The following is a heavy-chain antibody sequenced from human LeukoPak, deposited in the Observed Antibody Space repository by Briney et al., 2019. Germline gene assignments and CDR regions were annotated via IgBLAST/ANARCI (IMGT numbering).Heavy chain of an antibody. CDR3: ARDCSGGSCYYYYMDV. V-gene: IGHV4-34*01. D-gene: IGHD2-15*01. J-gene: IGHJ6*03. CDR2: INHSGST. Sequence: SETLSLTCAVYGGSFSGYYWSWIRQPPGKGLEWIGEINHSGSTNYNPSLKSRVTISVDTSKNQFSLKLSSVTAADTAVYYCARDCSGGSCYYYYMDVWGKGTTVTVSS. CDR1: GGSFSGYY.